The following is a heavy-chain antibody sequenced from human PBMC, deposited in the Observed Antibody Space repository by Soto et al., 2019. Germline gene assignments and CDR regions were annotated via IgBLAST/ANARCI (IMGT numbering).Heavy chain of an antibody. D-gene: IGHD6-19*01. Sequence: VGSLRLSCAASGFTFSSYWMHWVRQAPGKGLVWVSRIDTYGSATRYADSVKGRFTISRDNAKNTLYLQMNTLRAEDTAVYYCARVLKSSGWDNDVFDIWGQGTRVTVSS. CDR3: ARVLKSSGWDNDVFDI. CDR1: GFTFSSYW. V-gene: IGHV3-74*01. J-gene: IGHJ3*02. CDR2: IDTYGSAT.